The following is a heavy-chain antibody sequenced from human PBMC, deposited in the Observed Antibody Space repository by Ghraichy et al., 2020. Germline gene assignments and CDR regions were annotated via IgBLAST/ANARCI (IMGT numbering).Heavy chain of an antibody. Sequence: SETLSLTCTVSGGSISSYYWSWIRQPPGKGLEWIGYIFYTGSTNYNPSLESRVTISVDTSKNQFSLNLSSVTAADTAVYYCARTMVRGAGPNWFDPWGQGTLVTVSS. CDR1: GGSISSYY. D-gene: IGHD3-10*01. CDR3: ARTMVRGAGPNWFDP. CDR2: IFYTGST. V-gene: IGHV4-59*01. J-gene: IGHJ5*02.